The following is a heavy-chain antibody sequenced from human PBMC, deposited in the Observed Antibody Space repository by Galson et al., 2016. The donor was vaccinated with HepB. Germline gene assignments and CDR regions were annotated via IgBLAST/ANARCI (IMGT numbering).Heavy chain of an antibody. Sequence: SLRLSCAASGFTFSSYWMHWVRQTPGKGLVWISRIKDDGTVISYAASVKGRFSISRDNAKNTLYLQMNSRRVEDTAVYYCARQLWPKTHDYWGQGALVAVSP. CDR1: GFTFSSYW. J-gene: IGHJ4*02. CDR2: IKDDGTVI. D-gene: IGHD5-18*01. CDR3: ARQLWPKTHDY. V-gene: IGHV3-74*01.